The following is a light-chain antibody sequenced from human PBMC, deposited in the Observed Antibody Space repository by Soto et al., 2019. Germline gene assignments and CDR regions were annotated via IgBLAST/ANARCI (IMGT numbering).Light chain of an antibody. CDR3: MQYGTSFYT. V-gene: IGKV3-20*01. CDR1: QSVPENY. Sequence: EIVLTQSPGTLSLSPGEGATLSCRASQSVPENYLAWYQQKPGQAPRLLIWGASTRAAYIPVRFSGSGSGPDFTLTISRLEPEDFAVYYCMQYGTSFYTFGPGTKVDFK. CDR2: GAS. J-gene: IGKJ3*01.